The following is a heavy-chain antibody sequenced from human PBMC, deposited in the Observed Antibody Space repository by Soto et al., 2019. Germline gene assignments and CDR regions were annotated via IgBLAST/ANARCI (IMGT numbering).Heavy chain of an antibody. J-gene: IGHJ4*02. D-gene: IGHD3-9*01. V-gene: IGHV1-2*04. CDR1: GYTFTGYY. CDR2: INPNSGGT. CDR3: ARTSATGYYTSDY. Sequence: ASVKVSCKASGYTFTGYYMHWVRQAPGQGLEWMGWINPNSGGTNYAQKFQGWVTMTRDTSISTAYMELSSLRSEDTAVYYCARTSATGYYTSDYWGQGTLVTVST.